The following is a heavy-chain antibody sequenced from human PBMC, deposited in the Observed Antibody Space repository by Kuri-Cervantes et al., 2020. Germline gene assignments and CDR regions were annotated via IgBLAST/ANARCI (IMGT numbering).Heavy chain of an antibody. Sequence: GSLRLSCTVSGGSISSSSYYWGWIRQPPGKGLEWIGSIYYSGSTYYNPSLKSRVTISVDTSKNQFSLKLSSVTAADTAVYYCARAYCSGGSCYSRHFDYWGRGTLVTVSS. D-gene: IGHD2-15*01. V-gene: IGHV4-39*01. CDR2: IYYSGST. CDR3: ARAYCSGGSCYSRHFDY. J-gene: IGHJ4*02. CDR1: GGSISSSSYY.